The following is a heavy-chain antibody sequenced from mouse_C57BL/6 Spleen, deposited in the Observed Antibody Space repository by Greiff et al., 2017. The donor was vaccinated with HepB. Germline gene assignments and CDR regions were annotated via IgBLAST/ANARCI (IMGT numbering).Heavy chain of an antibody. CDR2: IWSGGST. J-gene: IGHJ4*01. V-gene: IGHV2-2*01. CDR3: ARPYSNSYAMDY. D-gene: IGHD2-5*01. CDR1: GFSLTSYG. Sequence: QVHVKQSGPGLVQPSQSLSITCTVSGFSLTSYGVHWVRQSPGKGLEWLGVIWSGGSTDYNAAFISRLSISKDNPKSKVFFKMNSLQADDTAIYYCARPYSNSYAMDYWGQGTSVTVSS.